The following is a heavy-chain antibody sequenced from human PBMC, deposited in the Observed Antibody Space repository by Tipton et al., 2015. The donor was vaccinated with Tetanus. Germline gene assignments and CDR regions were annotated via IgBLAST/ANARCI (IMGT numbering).Heavy chain of an antibody. CDR1: GGSIRSSNW. D-gene: IGHD3-3*01. J-gene: IGHJ4*02. CDR2: IYHSGTT. V-gene: IGHV4-4*02. CDR3: ARESITIFGVVSIDY. Sequence: TLSLTCAVSGGSIRSSNWWSWVRQTPGKGLEWIAEIYHSGTTNYNPSLKSRVTMSVDNSKNQFSLKLNSVTAADTAVYYCARESITIFGVVSIDYWGQGTLVTVSS.